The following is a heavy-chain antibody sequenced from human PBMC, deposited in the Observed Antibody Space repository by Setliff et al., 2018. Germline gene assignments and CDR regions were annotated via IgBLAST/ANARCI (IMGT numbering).Heavy chain of an antibody. Sequence: LSLTCTVSGGSISSGVYYWAWIRQPPGKGLEWIGRIYHGGKTYYNTSLESRLTISVDTSKNQFSLKLRSATAADTAVYYCARTGTYRYFDSWGQGTLVTVSS. V-gene: IGHV4-39*01. CDR2: IYHGGKT. D-gene: IGHD1-1*01. CDR1: GGSISSGVYY. J-gene: IGHJ4*02. CDR3: ARTGTYRYFDS.